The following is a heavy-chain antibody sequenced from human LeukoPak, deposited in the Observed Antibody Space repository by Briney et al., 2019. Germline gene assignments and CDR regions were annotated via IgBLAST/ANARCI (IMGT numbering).Heavy chain of an antibody. Sequence: XXCYIFPSRTSNYNPSLKTRLTISVDTSKNQFPLKLSSVTAADTAVYYCARRDDSSGYYLLWGQGTLVTVSS. D-gene: IGHD3-22*01. CDR2: IFPSRTS. J-gene: IGHJ4*02. CDR3: ARRDDSSGYYLL. V-gene: IGHV4-4*09.